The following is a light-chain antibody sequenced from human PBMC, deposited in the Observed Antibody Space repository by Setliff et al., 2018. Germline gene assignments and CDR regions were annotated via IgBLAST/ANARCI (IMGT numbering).Light chain of an antibody. CDR2: DVG. V-gene: IGLV2-14*03. Sequence: QSALAQPASVSGSPGQSITISCTGTSSDVGYYNYVSWYQQHPGKAPKLMIYDVGNRPSGVSNRFSGSKSGNTASLTISGLQAEDEADYYCSSYTSRSQVFGTGTRSPS. J-gene: IGLJ1*01. CDR1: SSDVGYYNY. CDR3: SSYTSRSQV.